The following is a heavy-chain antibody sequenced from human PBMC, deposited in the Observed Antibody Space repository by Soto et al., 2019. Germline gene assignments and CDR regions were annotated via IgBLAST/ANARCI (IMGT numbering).Heavy chain of an antibody. V-gene: IGHV3-23*01. CDR2: ISGSGGST. CDR3: AKRNYGSEFDY. D-gene: IGHD3-10*01. CDR1: GFTFSSYA. Sequence: GGSLRLSCAASGFTFSSYAMDWVRQAPGKGLEWVSVISGSGGSTYYADSVKGRFTISRDNSKNTLYLQMNSLRAEDTAVYYCAKRNYGSEFDYWGQGTLVTVSS. J-gene: IGHJ4*02.